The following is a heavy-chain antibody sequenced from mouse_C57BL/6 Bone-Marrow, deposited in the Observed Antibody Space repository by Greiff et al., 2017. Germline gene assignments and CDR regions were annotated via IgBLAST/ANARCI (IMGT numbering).Heavy chain of an antibody. CDR3: ARFPRGCDYFDY. J-gene: IGHJ2*01. Sequence: QVQLQQPGAELVMPGASVKLSCKASGYTFTSYWMHWVKQRPGQGLEWIGEIDPSDSYTNYNPKFQGKATLTVDKSSSTAYMQLSSLTSEDSAVXYCARFPRGCDYFDYWGQGTTLTVSS. CDR1: GYTFTSYW. V-gene: IGHV1-69*01. CDR2: IDPSDSYT.